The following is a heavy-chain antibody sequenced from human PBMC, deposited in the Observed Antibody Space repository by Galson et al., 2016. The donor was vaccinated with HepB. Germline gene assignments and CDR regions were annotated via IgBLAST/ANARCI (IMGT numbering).Heavy chain of an antibody. V-gene: IGHV4-39*01. J-gene: IGHJ4*02. CDR1: GGSIRSSTSY. D-gene: IGHD2-15*01. CDR2: VHYSGST. Sequence: SETLSLTCSVSGGSIRSSTSYWGWIRQPPGKGLEWIGTVHYSGSTSYNPSLKSRVTISVDTSKNQFSLNLSSVTAADTAVYFCARRPSGGYLVHYFDYWGQGTLVTVSS. CDR3: ARRPSGGYLVHYFDY.